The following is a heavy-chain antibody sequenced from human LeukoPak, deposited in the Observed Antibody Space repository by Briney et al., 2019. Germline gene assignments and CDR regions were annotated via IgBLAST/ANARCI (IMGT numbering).Heavy chain of an antibody. V-gene: IGHV3-30*04. CDR1: GFTFSSYA. Sequence: GGSLRLSCAASGFTFSSYAMHWVRQAPGKGLEWVAVISYDGSNKYYADSVKGRFTISRDNSKNTPYLQMNSLRAEDTAVYYCARAMQWYYLDYWGQGTLVTVSS. CDR2: ISYDGSNK. J-gene: IGHJ4*02. D-gene: IGHD6-19*01. CDR3: ARAMQWYYLDY.